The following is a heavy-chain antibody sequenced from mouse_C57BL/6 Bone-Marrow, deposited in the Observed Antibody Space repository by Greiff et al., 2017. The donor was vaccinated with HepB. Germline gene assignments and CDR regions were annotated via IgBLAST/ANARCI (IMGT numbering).Heavy chain of an antibody. V-gene: IGHV3-6*01. CDR3: ARGYDYDFFAY. CDR2: ISYDGSN. Sequence: VQLKESGPGLVKPSQSLSLTCSVTGYSITSGYYWNWIRQFPGNKLEWMGYISYDGSNNYNPSLKNRISITRDTSKNQFFLKLNSVTTEDTATYYCARGYDYDFFAYWGQGTLVTVSA. CDR1: GYSITSGYY. J-gene: IGHJ3*01. D-gene: IGHD2-4*01.